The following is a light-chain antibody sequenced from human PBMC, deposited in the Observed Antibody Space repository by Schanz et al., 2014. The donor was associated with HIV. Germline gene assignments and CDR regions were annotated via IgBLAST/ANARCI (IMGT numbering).Light chain of an antibody. V-gene: IGKV3-20*01. CDR3: KQYSTTPPT. Sequence: EIVMTQSPGSLSLSPGERATLSCRASQSLGGSQLAWYQHKPGQAPRLLIYGASNRATGVPDRFSGSGSGTDFTLTLSSLQAEDVAVYYCKQYSTTPPTFGQGTKVEIK. J-gene: IGKJ1*01. CDR2: GAS. CDR1: QSLGGSQ.